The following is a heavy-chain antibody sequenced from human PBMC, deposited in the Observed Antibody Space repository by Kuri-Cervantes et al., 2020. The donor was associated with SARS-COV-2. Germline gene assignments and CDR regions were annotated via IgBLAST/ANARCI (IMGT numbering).Heavy chain of an antibody. J-gene: IGHJ2*01. Sequence: LRLSCTVSGGSISSGSYYWSWIRQPAGKGLEWIGRIYTSGSTNYNPSLKSRVTISVDTSKNQSSLKLSSVTAADAAVYYCARRGGYCSSTSCYTRYWYFDLWGRGTLVTVSS. CDR3: ARRGGYCSSTSCYTRYWYFDL. CDR1: GGSISSGSYY. V-gene: IGHV4-61*02. CDR2: IYTSGST. D-gene: IGHD2-2*02.